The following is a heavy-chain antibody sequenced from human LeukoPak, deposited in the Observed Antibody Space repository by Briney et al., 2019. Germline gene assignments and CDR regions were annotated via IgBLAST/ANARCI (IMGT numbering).Heavy chain of an antibody. Sequence: GGSLRLCCAASGFTFSSYWMSWVRQAPGKGLEWVANIKRDGSEKYYVDSVKGRFTISRDNAKNSLYLQMNSLRAEDTAVYYCARAGYYGSGSYSEYWGQGTLVTVSS. CDR2: IKRDGSEK. D-gene: IGHD3-10*01. CDR3: ARAGYYGSGSYSEY. V-gene: IGHV3-7*01. J-gene: IGHJ4*02. CDR1: GFTFSSYW.